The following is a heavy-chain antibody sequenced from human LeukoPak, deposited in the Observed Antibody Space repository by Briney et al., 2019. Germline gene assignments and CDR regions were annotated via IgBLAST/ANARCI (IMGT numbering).Heavy chain of an antibody. CDR3: TRGYSGYDF. J-gene: IGHJ4*02. D-gene: IGHD5-12*01. Sequence: WGSLRVSCADSGYTFSSQWMHWVRQAPGEGLVWVSRIKNDGTITADADSVKGRFTISRDNAKNTLYLQMTSLRGEDTAVYYCTRGYSGYDFWGQGTLVTVSS. CDR1: GYTFSSQW. V-gene: IGHV3-74*01. CDR2: IKNDGTIT.